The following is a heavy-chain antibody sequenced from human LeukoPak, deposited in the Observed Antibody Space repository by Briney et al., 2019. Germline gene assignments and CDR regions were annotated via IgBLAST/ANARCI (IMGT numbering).Heavy chain of an antibody. D-gene: IGHD4-17*01. V-gene: IGHV1-2*02. CDR3: ARDPDGATVTTPGDY. J-gene: IGHJ4*02. CDR2: INPNSGGT. Sequence: ASVKVSCKASGYTFTGYYMHWVRQAPGQGLEWMGWINPNSGGTNYAQKFQGRVTMTRDTSISTAYMELSRLRSDDTAVYYCARDPDGATVTTPGDYWGQGTLVTVSS. CDR1: GYTFTGYY.